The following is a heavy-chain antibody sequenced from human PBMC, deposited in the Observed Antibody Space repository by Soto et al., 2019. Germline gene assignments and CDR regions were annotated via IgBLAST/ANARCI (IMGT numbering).Heavy chain of an antibody. CDR3: AKGRRPESFTRIMITFGGVIVPVEGTDY. CDR2: ISGSGGST. D-gene: IGHD3-16*02. V-gene: IGHV3-23*01. J-gene: IGHJ4*02. Sequence: GGSLRLSCAASGFTFSSYAMSWVRQAPGKGLEWVSAISGSGGSTYYADSVKGRFTISRDNSKNTLYLQMNSLRAEDTAVYYCAKGRRPESFTRIMITFGGVIVPVEGTDYWGQGTLVTVSS. CDR1: GFTFSSYA.